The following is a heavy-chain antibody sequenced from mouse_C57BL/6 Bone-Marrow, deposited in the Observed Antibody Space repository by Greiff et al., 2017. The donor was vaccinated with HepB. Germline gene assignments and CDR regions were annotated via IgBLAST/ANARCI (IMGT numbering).Heavy chain of an antibody. V-gene: IGHV1-53*01. D-gene: IGHD1-1*01. CDR1: GYTFTSYW. Sequence: QVQLQQPGTELVKPGASVKLSCKASGYTFTSYWMHWVKQRPGQGLEWIGNINPSNGGTNYNEKFKSKATLTVDKSSSTAYMQLSSLTSEDSAVYYCARDGSRTSYWYFDVWGTGTTVTVSS. J-gene: IGHJ1*03. CDR3: ARDGSRTSYWYFDV. CDR2: INPSNGGT.